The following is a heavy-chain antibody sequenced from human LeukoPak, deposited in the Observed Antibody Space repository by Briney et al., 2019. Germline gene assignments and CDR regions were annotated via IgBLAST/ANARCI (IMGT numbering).Heavy chain of an antibody. CDR2: ISGSVGST. V-gene: IGHV3-23*01. Sequence: VGSLRLSCAASGFTFSSYAMSCVRQSPGEGLEWVSAISGSVGSTYYADSVKGRFTISRDNSKNTLYLQMHSLRAEDTAAYYCAKAKSSTSGWPRADYWGQGTLVTVSS. CDR1: GFTFSSYA. D-gene: IGHD6-19*01. J-gene: IGHJ4*02. CDR3: AKAKSSTSGWPRADY.